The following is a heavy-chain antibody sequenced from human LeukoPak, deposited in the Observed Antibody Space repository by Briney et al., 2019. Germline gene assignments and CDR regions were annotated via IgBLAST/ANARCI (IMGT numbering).Heavy chain of an antibody. CDR1: GFTFIDYD. V-gene: IGHV3-13*01. J-gene: IGHJ4*02. Sequence: PGGSLRLSCAASGFTFIDYDMHWVHQVIGKGLEWVSAIGIRGDTHYSGSVKGRFTISRENAESSLYLQMNSLRAEDTAVYYCARGGIQVSGIDEFDYWGQGTLVTGSS. CDR2: IGIRGDT. D-gene: IGHD6-19*01. CDR3: ARGGIQVSGIDEFDY.